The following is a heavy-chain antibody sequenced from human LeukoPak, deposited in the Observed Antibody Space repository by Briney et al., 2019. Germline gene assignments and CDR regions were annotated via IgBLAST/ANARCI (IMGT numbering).Heavy chain of an antibody. CDR1: GYSISSSYY. CDR2: IHYSGST. CDR3: ARVRCSGGSCPYYYYYYYMDV. D-gene: IGHD2-15*01. Sequence: PSETLSLTCTVSGYSISSSYYWAWIRQPPGKGLEWIGSIHYSGSTYYNPSLQSRVTISIDTSKNQFPLKLRFVTAADTAVYYCARVRCSGGSCPYYYYYYYMDVWGKGTTVTVSS. V-gene: IGHV4-38-2*02. J-gene: IGHJ6*03.